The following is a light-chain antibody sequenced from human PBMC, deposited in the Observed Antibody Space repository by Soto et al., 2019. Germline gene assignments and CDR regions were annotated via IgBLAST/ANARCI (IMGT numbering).Light chain of an antibody. Sequence: EIVMTQSPGTLSLSPGERATLSCRASQSVSSNLAWYQQKPGQAPRLLIYGASTRATGIPARFRGSGSGTDFTLTISALQSEDFAAYYCQHYNNWPPWTFGQGTKVDIK. V-gene: IGKV3-15*01. CDR3: QHYNNWPPWT. J-gene: IGKJ1*01. CDR1: QSVSSN. CDR2: GAS.